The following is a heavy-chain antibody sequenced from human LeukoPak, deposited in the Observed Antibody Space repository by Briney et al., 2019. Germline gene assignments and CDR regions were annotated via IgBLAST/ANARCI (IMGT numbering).Heavy chain of an antibody. D-gene: IGHD6-19*01. J-gene: IGHJ4*02. CDR1: GFTFKSFE. V-gene: IGHV3-48*03. Sequence: GGSLRLSCAVSGFTFKSFEMNWVRQAPGKGLEWVSYISGSSTTIYYADSVKGRFTISRDNARNSLYLQMNSLRAEDTAVYYCARGLPVAGTWVADYWGQGTLVTVSS. CDR2: ISGSSTTI. CDR3: ARGLPVAGTWVADY.